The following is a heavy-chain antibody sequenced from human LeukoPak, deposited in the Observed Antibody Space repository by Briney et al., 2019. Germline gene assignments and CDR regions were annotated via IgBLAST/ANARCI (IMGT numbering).Heavy chain of an antibody. V-gene: IGHV1-8*01. CDR3: ARGRAARTYYYYYMDV. J-gene: IGHJ6*03. Sequence: ASVKVSCKASGCTFTSYDINWVRQATGQGLEWMGWMNPNSGNTGYAQKFQGRVTMTRNTSISTAYMELSSLRSEDTAVYYCARGRAARTYYYYYMDVWGKGTTVTVSS. CDR1: GCTFTSYD. D-gene: IGHD6-6*01. CDR2: MNPNSGNT.